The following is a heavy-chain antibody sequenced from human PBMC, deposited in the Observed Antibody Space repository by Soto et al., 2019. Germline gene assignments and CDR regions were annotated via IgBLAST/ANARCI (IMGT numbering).Heavy chain of an antibody. J-gene: IGHJ4*02. V-gene: IGHV4-31*03. Sequence: QVQLQESGPGLVKPSQTLSLTCTVSGGSISSGGYYWSWIRQHPGKGLEWIGYIYYSGSTYYNPSLKSXXTXSXXTSKNQFSLKLSSVTAADTAVYYCARGDGRALFDYWGQGTLVTVSS. CDR2: IYYSGST. CDR1: GGSISSGGYY. CDR3: ARGDGRALFDY.